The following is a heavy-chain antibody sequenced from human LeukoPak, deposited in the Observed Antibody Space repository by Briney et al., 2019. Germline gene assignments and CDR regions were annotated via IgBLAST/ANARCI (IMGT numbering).Heavy chain of an antibody. D-gene: IGHD3-10*01. Sequence: PSETLSLTCAVSGYSISSGYYWGWIRQPPGKGLEWIGGIYHSGSTYYNPSLKSRVAISVDTSKNQFSLKLSSVTAADTAVYYCARHAGRGSYYYYYMDVWGKGTTVTVSS. CDR2: IYHSGST. V-gene: IGHV4-38-2*01. J-gene: IGHJ6*03. CDR3: ARHAGRGSYYYYYMDV. CDR1: GYSISSGYY.